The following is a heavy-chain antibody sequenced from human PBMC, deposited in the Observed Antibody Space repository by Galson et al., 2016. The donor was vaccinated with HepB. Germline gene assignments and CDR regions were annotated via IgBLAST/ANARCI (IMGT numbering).Heavy chain of an antibody. CDR3: ARVVTPMAAANRGFGS. D-gene: IGHD6-13*01. CDR1: GFTSNMYT. V-gene: IGHV3-21*01. CDR2: ITPGSTYT. J-gene: IGHJ5*02. Sequence: SLRLSCAASGFTSNMYTLTWVRQAPGKGLEWVSSITPGSTYTHFADSVKGRFTISRDDAESSLYLHMNSLRAEDTALYYCARVVTPMAAANRGFGSWGQGTQVVVSS.